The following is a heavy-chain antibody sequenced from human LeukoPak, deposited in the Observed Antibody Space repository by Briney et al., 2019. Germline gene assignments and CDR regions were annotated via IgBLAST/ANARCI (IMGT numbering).Heavy chain of an antibody. V-gene: IGHV1-69*04. CDR3: ARDLTRDGYNHDIRYGMDV. CDR1: GGTFSSYA. CDR2: IIPIFRIA. Sequence: SVNVSCKASGGTFSSYAISWVRQAPGQGLEWMGRIIPIFRIANYAQKFQGRVTITADKSTSTAYMELSSMRSEDTAVYYCARDLTRDGYNHDIRYGMDVWGQGTTVTVSS. D-gene: IGHD5-24*01. J-gene: IGHJ6*02.